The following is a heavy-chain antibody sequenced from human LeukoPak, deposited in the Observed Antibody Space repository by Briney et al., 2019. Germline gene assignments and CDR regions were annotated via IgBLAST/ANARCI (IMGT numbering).Heavy chain of an antibody. V-gene: IGHV3-66*01. J-gene: IGHJ4*02. Sequence: GGSLRLACTASGFTFSSYAMSWVRQAPGKGLEWVSIIYGGGSTFYADSVKGRFIISRDNSKNTLYLQMNSLRVEDTALYYCARERAAAVGKGYWGEGPGHSVSS. CDR2: IYGGGST. CDR1: GFTFSSYA. D-gene: IGHD6-13*01. CDR3: ARERAAAVGKGY.